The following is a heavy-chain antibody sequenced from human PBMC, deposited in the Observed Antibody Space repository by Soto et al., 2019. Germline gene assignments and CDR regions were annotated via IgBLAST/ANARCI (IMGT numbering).Heavy chain of an antibody. J-gene: IGHJ2*01. CDR2: IYHSGST. V-gene: IGHV4-30-2*01. CDR1: GGSISSGGYS. CDR3: ARVPGL. Sequence: QLQLQESGSGLVKPSQTLSLTCAVSGGSISSGGYSWRWVRQPPGKGLEWIGYIYHSGSTYYNPSRKSRVTISVDRSKNQCSRKVSSVTAADTAVYYCARVPGLWGRGTLVTVSS.